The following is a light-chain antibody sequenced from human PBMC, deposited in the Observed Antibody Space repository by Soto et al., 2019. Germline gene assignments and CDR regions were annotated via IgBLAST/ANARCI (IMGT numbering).Light chain of an antibody. CDR1: QSVSSN. Sequence: EIVMTQSPATLSVSPGERATLSCRASQSVSSNLAWYQQRPGQAPRLLIYGASTRATGIPARFSGSGSGTEFTLTISGLQSEDFAVYYCQQYNSWPITFGGSTKVDIK. CDR2: GAS. J-gene: IGKJ4*01. CDR3: QQYNSWPIT. V-gene: IGKV3-15*01.